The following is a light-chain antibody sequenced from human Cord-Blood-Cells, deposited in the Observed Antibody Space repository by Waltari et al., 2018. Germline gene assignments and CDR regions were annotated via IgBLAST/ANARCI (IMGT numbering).Light chain of an antibody. CDR2: DAS. CDR1: QSVSSY. CDR3: QQRSNWPPALT. Sequence: EIVLTQSPATLSLSPGERANLSCRASQSVSSYLAWYQQKPGQAPRLLIYDASNRATGILARFSGSGSGTDFTLTISSLEPEDFAVYYCQQRSNWPPALTFGGGTKVEIK. V-gene: IGKV3-11*01. J-gene: IGKJ4*01.